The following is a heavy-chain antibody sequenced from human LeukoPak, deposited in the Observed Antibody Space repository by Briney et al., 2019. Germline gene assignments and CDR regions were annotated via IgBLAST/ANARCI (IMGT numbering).Heavy chain of an antibody. CDR1: GFTFSSYA. D-gene: IGHD7-27*01. Sequence: TGGSLRLSCAASGFTFSSYAMSWVRQAPGKGLEWVSAISGSGGSTYYADSVKGRFTISRDNSKNTPYLQMNSLRAEDTAVYYCAPLWGTLDTFDIWGQGTMVTVSS. J-gene: IGHJ3*02. CDR2: ISGSGGST. V-gene: IGHV3-23*01. CDR3: APLWGTLDTFDI.